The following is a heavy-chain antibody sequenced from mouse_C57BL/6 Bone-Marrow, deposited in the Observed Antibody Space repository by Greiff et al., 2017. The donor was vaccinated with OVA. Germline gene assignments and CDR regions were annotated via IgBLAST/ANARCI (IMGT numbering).Heavy chain of an antibody. V-gene: IGHV2-2*01. D-gene: IGHD1-1*01. Sequence: QVQLKESGPGLVQPSQSLSITCTVSGFSLTSYGVHWVRQSPGKGLEWLGVIWSGGSTAYNAAFISRLSISKDNSKSQVFFKMNSLQADDTAIYYCAPIYYYGSSYQGAMDYWGQGTSVTVSS. CDR3: APIYYYGSSYQGAMDY. CDR1: GFSLTSYG. CDR2: IWSGGST. J-gene: IGHJ4*01.